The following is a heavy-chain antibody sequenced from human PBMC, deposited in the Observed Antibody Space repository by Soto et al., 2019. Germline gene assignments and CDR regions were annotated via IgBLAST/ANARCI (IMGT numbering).Heavy chain of an antibody. J-gene: IGHJ4*02. CDR3: AKDLGYDSWSGYSFDY. CDR1: GFTFSSYG. V-gene: IGHV3-30*18. CDR2: ISYDGSNK. Sequence: GGSLRLSCAASGFTFSSYGMHWVRQAPGKGLEWVAVISYDGSNKYYADSVKGRFTISRDNSKNTLYLQMNSLRAEDTAVYYCAKDLGYDSWSGYSFDYWGQGTLVTVSS. D-gene: IGHD3-3*01.